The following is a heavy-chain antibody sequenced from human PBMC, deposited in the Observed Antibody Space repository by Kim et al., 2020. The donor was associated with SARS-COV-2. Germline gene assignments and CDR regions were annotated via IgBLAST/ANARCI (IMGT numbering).Heavy chain of an antibody. CDR3: ARGPRIKRYFDL. V-gene: IGHV4-39*06. Sequence: YYTTSLKSRVTVSVDASKNQFPLKLSSVTAADTAVYCCARGPRIKRYFDLWGRGTLVTVSS. J-gene: IGHJ2*01.